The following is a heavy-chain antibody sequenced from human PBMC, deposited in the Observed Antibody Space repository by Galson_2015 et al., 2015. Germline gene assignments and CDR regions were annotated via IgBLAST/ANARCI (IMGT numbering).Heavy chain of an antibody. Sequence: SLRLSCAASGFTFGDYAMAWVRQGPGKGLEWVGFIRRKAYGGTTEYAASVKGRFTISRDDSKSVAFLQMNSLKTEDTAVYYCARAQYDSTWYFDYWGQGVLVTVSS. J-gene: IGHJ4*02. CDR2: IRRKAYGGTT. CDR3: ARAQYDSTWYFDY. D-gene: IGHD3-22*01. V-gene: IGHV3-49*04. CDR1: GFTFGDYA.